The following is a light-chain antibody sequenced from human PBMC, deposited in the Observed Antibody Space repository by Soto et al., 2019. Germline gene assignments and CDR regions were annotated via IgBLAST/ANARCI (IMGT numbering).Light chain of an antibody. CDR1: QAVGSN. V-gene: IGKV3-15*01. CDR2: GAS. J-gene: IGKJ1*01. Sequence: EIVMTQSPVTLSVFPGESATLSCRASQAVGSNLAWYQQKPGQAPRLLIYGASTRATGIPARFSGSGYGTEFTLTISSLQSEDSAIYYCQQNHYWVTFGQGTKVDIK. CDR3: QQNHYWVT.